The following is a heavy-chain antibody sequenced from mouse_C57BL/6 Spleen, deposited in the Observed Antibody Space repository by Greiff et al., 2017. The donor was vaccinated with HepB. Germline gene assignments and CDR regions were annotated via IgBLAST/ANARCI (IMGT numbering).Heavy chain of an antibody. Sequence: QVQLQQSGPELVKPGASVKISCKASGYAFSSSWMNWVKQRPGKGLEWIGRIYPGDGDTNYNGKFKGKATLTADKSSSTAYMQLSSLTSEDSAVYFWARWDYGSSLLAYWGQGTLVTVSA. V-gene: IGHV1-82*01. CDR3: ARWDYGSSLLAY. D-gene: IGHD1-1*01. CDR2: IYPGDGDT. CDR1: GYAFSSSW. J-gene: IGHJ3*01.